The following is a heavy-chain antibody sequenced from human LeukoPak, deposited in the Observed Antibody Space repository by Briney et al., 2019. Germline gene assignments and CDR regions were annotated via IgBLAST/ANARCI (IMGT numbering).Heavy chain of an antibody. Sequence: GGSLRLSCAASGFTFSSYGMHWVRQAPGKGLEWVAFIRYDGSNKYYADSVKGRFTISRDNAKNSLYLQMNSLRAEDTAVYYCARDQGYYGSGSYYPDYWGQGTLVTVSS. J-gene: IGHJ4*02. D-gene: IGHD3-10*01. CDR1: GFTFSSYG. CDR3: ARDQGYYGSGSYYPDY. CDR2: IRYDGSNK. V-gene: IGHV3-30*02.